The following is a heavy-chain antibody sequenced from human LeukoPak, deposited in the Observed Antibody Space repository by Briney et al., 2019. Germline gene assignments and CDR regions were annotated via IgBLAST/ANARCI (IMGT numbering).Heavy chain of an antibody. CDR2: IYYSGST. CDR3: ARIPATPFSITIFGVVDY. D-gene: IGHD3-3*01. Sequence: PSETLSLTCTVSGGSISSSSYYWGWIRQPPGKGLEWIGSIYYSGSTYYNPSLKSRVTISVDTSKNQFSLKLSSVTAADTAVYYCARIPATPFSITIFGVVDYWGQGTLVTVSS. CDR1: GGSISSSSYY. J-gene: IGHJ4*02. V-gene: IGHV4-39*07.